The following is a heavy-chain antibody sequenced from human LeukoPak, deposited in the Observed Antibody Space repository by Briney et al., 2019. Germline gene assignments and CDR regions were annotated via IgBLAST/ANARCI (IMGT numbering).Heavy chain of an antibody. V-gene: IGHV3-7*01. Sequence: GGSLRLSCTAAGFNFGTYWRSWVRQSPEKGLEFVANIKYDDTVKNYVDSVKGRFTISRDNPSNSVYLQMDSLRPEDTALYYCARDPDSSAFDYWGQGDQVTVSS. CDR1: GFNFGTYW. D-gene: IGHD2-15*01. J-gene: IGHJ4*02. CDR3: ARDPDSSAFDY. CDR2: IKYDDTVK.